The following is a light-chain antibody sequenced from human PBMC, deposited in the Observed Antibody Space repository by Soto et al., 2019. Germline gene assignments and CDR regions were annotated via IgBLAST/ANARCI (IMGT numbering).Light chain of an antibody. V-gene: IGKV1-17*01. CDR1: QGIRID. Sequence: DIQMTQSPSSLSASVGDRVTITCRASQGIRIDLAWYQQKPGKAPKRLIYDASRLQSGVPSRFSGSGSGTEFTLTISSLQPEDFATYYCLQHNTYPLTFGGGTKVEIK. J-gene: IGKJ4*01. CDR3: LQHNTYPLT. CDR2: DAS.